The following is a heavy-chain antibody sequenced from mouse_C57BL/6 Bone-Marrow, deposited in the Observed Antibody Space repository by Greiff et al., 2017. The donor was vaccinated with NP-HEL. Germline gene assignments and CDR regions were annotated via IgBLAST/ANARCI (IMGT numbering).Heavy chain of an antibody. CDR1: GYTFTDYY. D-gene: IGHD2-2*01. V-gene: IGHV1-26*01. CDR2: INPNNGGT. Sequence: VQLQQSGPELVKPGASVKISCKASGYTFTDYYMNWVKQSHGKSLEWIGDINPNNGGTSYNQKFKGKATLTVDKSSSTAYMELRSLTSEDSAVYYCARAPMVTTSYWYFDVWGTGTTVTVSS. J-gene: IGHJ1*03. CDR3: ARAPMVTTSYWYFDV.